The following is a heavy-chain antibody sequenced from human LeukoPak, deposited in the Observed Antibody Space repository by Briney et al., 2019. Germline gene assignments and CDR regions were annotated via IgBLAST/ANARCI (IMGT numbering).Heavy chain of an antibody. J-gene: IGHJ4*02. CDR1: GFTFSDYY. D-gene: IGHD6-6*01. CDR2: ISDTSSTI. V-gene: IGHV3-11*04. Sequence: GGSLRLPCAASGFTFSDYYMTWIRQAPGKGLEWISYISDTSSTIYYADSLKGRFTISRDNAKNSLYLQMNSLRTEDTAVYYCAGASIGSSSIYYFDYWGQGTLVTVSS. CDR3: AGASIGSSSIYYFDY.